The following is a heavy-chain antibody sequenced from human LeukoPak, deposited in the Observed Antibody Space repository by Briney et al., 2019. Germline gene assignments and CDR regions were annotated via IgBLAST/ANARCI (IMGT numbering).Heavy chain of an antibody. CDR3: ARGPGYCSSTSCPYYFDS. V-gene: IGHV1-8*03. CDR2: MNPNSGNT. Sequence: ASVKVSCKASGYTFTSYDINWVRQATGQGLEWMGWMNPNSGNTGYAQKFQGRVTITKNTSISTAYMELSSLRSDDTAVYYCARGPGYCSSTSCPYYFDSWGQGTLVTVSS. D-gene: IGHD2-2*01. J-gene: IGHJ4*02. CDR1: GYTFTSYD.